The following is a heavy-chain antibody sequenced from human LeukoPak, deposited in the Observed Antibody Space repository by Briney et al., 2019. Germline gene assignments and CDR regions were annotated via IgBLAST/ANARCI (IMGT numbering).Heavy chain of an antibody. V-gene: IGHV4-4*07. Sequence: SETLSLTCTVSGGSISSYYWSWIRQPAGKGLEWIGRIYTSGSTNYNPSLKSRVTISVDTSKNQFSLKLSSVTAADTAVYYCARDYYYGSGSYYISYFDYWGQGTLVTVSS. CDR1: GGSISSYY. CDR3: ARDYYYGSGSYYISYFDY. J-gene: IGHJ4*02. CDR2: IYTSGST. D-gene: IGHD3-10*01.